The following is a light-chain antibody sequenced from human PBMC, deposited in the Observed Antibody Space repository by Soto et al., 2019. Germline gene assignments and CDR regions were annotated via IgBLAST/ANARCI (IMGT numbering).Light chain of an antibody. V-gene: IGLV2-14*01. CDR2: DVS. CDR3: SSYTSSSTLYV. CDR1: SSDVGGYNY. Sequence: QSVLTQPASESGSPGQSITISCTGTSSDVGGYNYVSWYQQHPGKAPKLMIYDVSNRPSGVSNRFSGSKSGNTASLTISWLQAEDEADYYCSSYTSSSTLYVFGTGTKVTVL. J-gene: IGLJ1*01.